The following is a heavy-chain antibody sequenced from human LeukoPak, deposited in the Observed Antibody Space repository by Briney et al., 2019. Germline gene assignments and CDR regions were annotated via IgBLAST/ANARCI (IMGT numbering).Heavy chain of an antibody. Sequence: GGSLRLSCAASGFTFSSYAMSWVRQAPGKGLEWVSAISGSGGSTYYADSVKGRFTISRDNSKNTLYLQMNSLRAEDTAVYYCANDVYPSMIVVPGAFDIRGQGTMVTVSS. CDR1: GFTFSSYA. V-gene: IGHV3-23*01. D-gene: IGHD3-22*01. CDR3: ANDVYPSMIVVPGAFDI. J-gene: IGHJ3*02. CDR2: ISGSGGST.